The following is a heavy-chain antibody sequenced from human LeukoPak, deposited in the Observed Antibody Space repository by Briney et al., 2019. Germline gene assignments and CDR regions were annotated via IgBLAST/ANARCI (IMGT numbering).Heavy chain of an antibody. CDR2: ISYDGSNK. V-gene: IGHV3-30-3*01. J-gene: IGHJ4*02. CDR1: GFTFSSYA. Sequence: GGSLTLSCAASGFTFSSYAMHWVRQAPGKGLEWVAVISYDGSNKYYADSVKGRFTISRDNSKNTLYLQMNSLRAEDTAVYYCARDPLSIAVAGTQPPDYWGQGTLVTVSS. CDR3: ARDPLSIAVAGTQPPDY. D-gene: IGHD6-19*01.